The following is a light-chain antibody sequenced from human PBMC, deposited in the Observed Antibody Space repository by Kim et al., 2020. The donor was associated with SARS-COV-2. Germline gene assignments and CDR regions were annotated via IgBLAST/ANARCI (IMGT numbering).Light chain of an antibody. CDR3: QSYDNRLSVV. Sequence: QSVLTQPPSVSGAPGQRVTIACTGSSANIGAGSDLYWYQQFPGTAPKLLIYGNSYRPSGVPDRFSASKSGTSASLAITGLQAEDEATYYCQSYDNRLSVVFGLGTQLTVL. CDR2: GNS. CDR1: SANIGAGSD. V-gene: IGLV1-40*01. J-gene: IGLJ2*01.